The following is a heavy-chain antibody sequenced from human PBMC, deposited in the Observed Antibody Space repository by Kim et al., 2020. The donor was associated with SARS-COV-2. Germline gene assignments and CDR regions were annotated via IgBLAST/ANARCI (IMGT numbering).Heavy chain of an antibody. CDR3: AREGSGSYNWLDP. V-gene: IGHV1-3*01. J-gene: IGHJ5*02. D-gene: IGHD3-10*01. Sequence: SAQNFHARVPITRDTSATTAYMELSSLTSKDTAVYYCAREGSGSYNWLDPWGQGTLVTVSS.